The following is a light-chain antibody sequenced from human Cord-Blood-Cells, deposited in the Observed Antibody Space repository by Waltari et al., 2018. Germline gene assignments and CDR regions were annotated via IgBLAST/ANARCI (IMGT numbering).Light chain of an antibody. CDR1: QRVSRSY. CDR3: QQYGSSPS. V-gene: IGKV3-20*01. J-gene: IGKJ2*03. CDR2: GAS. Sequence: EIVLKQSPGTLSLLPGEKATHSCRASQRVSRSYLAWYQQKPGQAPRLLIYGASSRATGIPDRFSGSGSGTDFTLTISRLEPEDFAVYYCQQYGSSPSFGQGTKLEIK.